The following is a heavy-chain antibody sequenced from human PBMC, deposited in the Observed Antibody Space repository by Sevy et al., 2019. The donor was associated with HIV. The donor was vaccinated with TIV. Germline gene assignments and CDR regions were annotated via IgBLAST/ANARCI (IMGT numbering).Heavy chain of an antibody. D-gene: IGHD3-3*01. V-gene: IGHV1-24*01. CDR1: GYTLSKLS. J-gene: IGHJ6*02. CDR3: ATLDLWSDYPLYGMDV. Sequence: ASVKVSCMVSGYTLSKLSMHWVRQAPGKGPEWMGGFDPEDGETIYAQTFQGRVTMTEDTSTDTAYMELSSLRSEDTAVYYCATLDLWSDYPLYGMDVWGQGTTVTVSS. CDR2: FDPEDGET.